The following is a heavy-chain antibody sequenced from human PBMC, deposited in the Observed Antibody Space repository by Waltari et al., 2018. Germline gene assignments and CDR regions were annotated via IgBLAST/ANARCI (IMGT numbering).Heavy chain of an antibody. Sequence: QVQLVDSGGGLVKPGGSLRLSCAASGSTFSDSYMSWIRQAAGKGLEWLSYISDSGSSPYYADSVKGRFTLSRDNAKNSVYLQMNSLRVEDTAVYYCARSVRSPGDWGQGTLVTVSS. CDR2: ISDSGSSP. CDR3: ARSVRSPGD. J-gene: IGHJ4*02. D-gene: IGHD3-10*02. CDR1: GSTFSDSY. V-gene: IGHV3-11*01.